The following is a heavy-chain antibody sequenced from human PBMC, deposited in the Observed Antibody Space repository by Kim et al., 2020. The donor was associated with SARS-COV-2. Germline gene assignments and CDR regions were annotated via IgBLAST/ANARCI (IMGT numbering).Heavy chain of an antibody. CDR3: AKWTGNGDYDNYALDV. V-gene: IGHV3-23*01. CDR2: ISGVGGSR. D-gene: IGHD3-22*01. CDR1: GFTFRSYA. Sequence: GGSLRLSCAVSGFTFRSYAMSWVRQAPGKGLEWVSTISGVGGSRYYADSVKGRFTISRDNSKNMLYLQMDSLRGEDTALYYCAKWTGNGDYDNYALDVWGQGTTVTVSS. J-gene: IGHJ6*02.